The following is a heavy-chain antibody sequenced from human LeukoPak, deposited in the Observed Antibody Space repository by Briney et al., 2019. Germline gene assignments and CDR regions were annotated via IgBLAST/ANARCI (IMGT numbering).Heavy chain of an antibody. CDR2: IHYSGST. Sequence: KPSETLSLTCTVSGGSISSYYWIWIRQPPGKGLEWIGYIHYSGSTNYSPSLKSRVTISVDRSKNQFSLKLSSVTAADTAVYYCARGLSGWYDYWGQGTLVTVSS. D-gene: IGHD6-19*01. CDR3: ARGLSGWYDY. J-gene: IGHJ4*02. CDR1: GGSISSYY. V-gene: IGHV4-59*12.